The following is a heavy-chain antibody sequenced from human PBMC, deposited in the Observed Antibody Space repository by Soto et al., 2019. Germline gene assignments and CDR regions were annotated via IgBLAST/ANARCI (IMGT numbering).Heavy chain of an antibody. J-gene: IGHJ4*02. CDR3: ARGWGRIFDY. D-gene: IGHD7-27*01. CDR1: GGSFSGYY. CDR2: INHSGST. V-gene: IGHV4-34*01. Sequence: QVQLQQWGAGLLKPSETLSLTCAVYGGSFSGYYWSWIRQPPGKGLEWIGEINHSGSTNYNPSLKXQVTISVDTSNNQFSLKLSSATAADTAVYYCARGWGRIFDYWGQGTLVTVSS.